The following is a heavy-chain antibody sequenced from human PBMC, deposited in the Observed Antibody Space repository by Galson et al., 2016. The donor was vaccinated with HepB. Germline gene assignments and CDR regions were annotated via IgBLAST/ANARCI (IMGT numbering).Heavy chain of an antibody. CDR2: IYSGGTT. Sequence: SLRLSCAASGFTVSNNYMTWVRQAPGKGLEYVSVIYSGGTTYYADSVKGRLTISRDNSQNPLFLQMNTLRAEDTAVYFCVRGVYGDHGWFDYWGQGTLVTVSS. J-gene: IGHJ4*02. D-gene: IGHD4-17*01. CDR1: GFTVSNNY. CDR3: VRGVYGDHGWFDY. V-gene: IGHV3-66*02.